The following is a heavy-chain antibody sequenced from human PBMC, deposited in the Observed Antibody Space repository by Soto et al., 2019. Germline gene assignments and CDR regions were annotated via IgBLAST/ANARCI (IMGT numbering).Heavy chain of an antibody. D-gene: IGHD6-13*01. CDR1: GFTFDDYA. V-gene: IGHV3-43*02. CDR2: ISGDGGST. CDR3: AKERIAAVAAAGHDY. Sequence: GGSLRLSCAASGFTFDDYAMHWVRQAPGKGPEWVSLISGDGGSTYYADSVKGRFTISRDNSKNSLYLQMNSLRTEDTALYYCAKERIAAVAAAGHDYWGQGTLVTVSS. J-gene: IGHJ4*02.